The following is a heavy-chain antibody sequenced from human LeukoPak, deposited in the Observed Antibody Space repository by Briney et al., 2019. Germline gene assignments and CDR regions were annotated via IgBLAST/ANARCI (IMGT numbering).Heavy chain of an antibody. J-gene: IGHJ4*02. V-gene: IGHV1-18*01. Sequence: GASVKVSCKASGYTFTTYGITWVRQAPGQGLEWMGWISGYNGNTIYAQKLQGRVTMTTDTSTSTAYMGLRSLRSDDTAVYYCARGDYGGIPDYWGQGTLVTVSS. CDR1: GYTFTTYG. CDR2: ISGYNGNT. D-gene: IGHD4-23*01. CDR3: ARGDYGGIPDY.